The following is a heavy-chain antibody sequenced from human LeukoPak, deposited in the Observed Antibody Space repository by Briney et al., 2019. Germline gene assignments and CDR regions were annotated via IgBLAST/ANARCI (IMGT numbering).Heavy chain of an antibody. J-gene: IGHJ4*02. CDR2: IGTAGEI. CDR1: GFTFRSYD. V-gene: IGHV3-13*01. D-gene: IGHD3-10*01. CDR3: AKVAKYYYGSETYYFFEH. Sequence: PGGSLRLSCAASGFTFRSYDMHWVRQATGKGLEWVSGIGTAGEIYYPGSVKGRFTISRENAKNSLYLQMNSLRVEDTAVYYCAKVAKYYYGSETYYFFEHWGQGTPVTASS.